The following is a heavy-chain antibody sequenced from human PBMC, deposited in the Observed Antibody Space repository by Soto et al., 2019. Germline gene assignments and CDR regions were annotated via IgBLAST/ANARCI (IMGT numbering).Heavy chain of an antibody. V-gene: IGHV4-34*01. CDR3: ARRRGYSYGYVDY. J-gene: IGHJ4*02. CDR2: INHSGST. Sequence: QVQLQQWGAGLLKPSETLSLTCAVYGGSFSGYYWSWIRKPQGKGLEWIVEINHSGSTNYNPSLKRRVTTSVDTSKHQCSRKQSSVTASDTAVYYCARRRGYSYGYVDYWGQGTLVTVSS. D-gene: IGHD5-18*01. CDR1: GGSFSGYY.